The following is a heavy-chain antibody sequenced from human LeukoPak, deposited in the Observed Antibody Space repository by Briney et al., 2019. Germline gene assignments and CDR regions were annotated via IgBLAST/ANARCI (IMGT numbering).Heavy chain of an antibody. CDR2: IYTSGST. CDR1: GGSISSGSYY. Sequence: PSETLSLTCTVSGGSISSGSYYWSWIRQPAGKGLEWIGRIYTSGSTNYNPSLKSRVTISVDTSKNQFSLKLSSVTAADTAVYYCARFRRYCSSTSCLYAFDIWGQGTMVTVSS. D-gene: IGHD2-2*01. J-gene: IGHJ3*02. CDR3: ARFRRYCSSTSCLYAFDI. V-gene: IGHV4-61*02.